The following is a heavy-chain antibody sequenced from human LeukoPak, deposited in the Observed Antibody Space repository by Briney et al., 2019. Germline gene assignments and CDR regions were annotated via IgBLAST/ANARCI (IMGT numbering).Heavy chain of an antibody. CDR2: ISAYNGNT. CDR3: ARHVVGATTYYFDY. J-gene: IGHJ4*02. CDR1: GYTFTSYG. V-gene: IGHV1-18*01. Sequence: GASVKVSCKASGYTFTSYGISWVRQAPGQGLEWMGWISAYNGNTNYAQKLQGRVTMTTDTPTSTAYMELRSLRSDDTAVYYCARHVVGATTYYFDYWGQGTLVTVSS. D-gene: IGHD1-26*01.